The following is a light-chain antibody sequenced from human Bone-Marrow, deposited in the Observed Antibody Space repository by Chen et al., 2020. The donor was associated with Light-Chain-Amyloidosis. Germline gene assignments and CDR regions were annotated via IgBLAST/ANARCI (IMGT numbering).Light chain of an antibody. CDR2: SDT. CDR1: DLPTKY. Sequence: SYELTQPPSVSVSPGQTARITCSGDDLPTKYAYWYQQKPGQAPVLVIHSDTERPSGISERFSGSSSGTTDTLTISGVQAEDGADYHCQSADSSGTYEVIFGGGTKLTVL. V-gene: IGLV3-25*03. J-gene: IGLJ2*01. CDR3: QSADSSGTYEVI.